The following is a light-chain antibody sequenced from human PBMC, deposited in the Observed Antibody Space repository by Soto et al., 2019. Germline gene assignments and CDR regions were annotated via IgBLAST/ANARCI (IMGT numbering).Light chain of an antibody. Sequence: QAVVTQPPSVSAAPGQKVTISCSGSSSNIGNNYVSWYQQLPGTAPKLLIYENNMRPSGIPDRFSGSKSGTSATLGITGLQTGDEADYYCGTWDGSLSAGVFGTGTKLTVL. CDR1: SSNIGNNY. CDR2: ENN. V-gene: IGLV1-51*02. J-gene: IGLJ1*01. CDR3: GTWDGSLSAGV.